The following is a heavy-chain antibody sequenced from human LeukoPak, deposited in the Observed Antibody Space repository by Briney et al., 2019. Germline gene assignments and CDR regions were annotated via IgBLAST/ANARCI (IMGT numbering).Heavy chain of an antibody. D-gene: IGHD2-15*01. Sequence: SETLSLTCAVYGGSFSGYYWSWIRQPPGKGLEWIGEINHSGSTNYNPSLKSRVTISVDTSKNQFSLKLSSVTAADTAVYYCARGRYCSGGSCYRSDRLDYWGQGTLATVSS. V-gene: IGHV4-34*01. CDR1: GGSFSGYY. CDR2: INHSGST. J-gene: IGHJ4*02. CDR3: ARGRYCSGGSCYRSDRLDY.